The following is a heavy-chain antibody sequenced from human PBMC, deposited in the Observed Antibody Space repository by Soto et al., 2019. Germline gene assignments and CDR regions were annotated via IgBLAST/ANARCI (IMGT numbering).Heavy chain of an antibody. D-gene: IGHD1-1*01. CDR3: ARGRYGDY. Sequence: QVHLVQSGAEVKKPGASVKVSCKGSGYTFTTDGITWVRQAPVQGLEWMGWISAHNGNTNYAQKLQGRVTVTRDTSTSTAYMELRSLRSDDTAVYYCARGRYGDYWGQGALVTVSS. CDR2: ISAHNGNT. J-gene: IGHJ4*02. V-gene: IGHV1-18*01. CDR1: GYTFTTDG.